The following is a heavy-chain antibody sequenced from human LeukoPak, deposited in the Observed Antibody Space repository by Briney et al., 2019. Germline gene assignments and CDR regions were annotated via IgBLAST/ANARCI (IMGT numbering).Heavy chain of an antibody. V-gene: IGHV7-4-1*02. CDR2: INTNTGNP. CDR1: GYTFTSYA. CDR3: ASSLLTYYYDSSGYYTEGVYYFDY. J-gene: IGHJ4*02. D-gene: IGHD3-22*01. Sequence: ASLKVSCKASGYTFTSYAMNWVRQAPGQGLEWMGWINTNTGNPTYAQGFTGRFVFSLDTSVSTAYLQISSLKAEDSAVYYCASSLLTYYYDSSGYYTEGVYYFDYWGQGTLVTVSS.